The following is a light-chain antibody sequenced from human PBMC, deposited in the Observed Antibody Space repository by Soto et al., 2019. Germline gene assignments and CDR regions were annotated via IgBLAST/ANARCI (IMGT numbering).Light chain of an antibody. CDR3: QQSYGMPWT. Sequence: IQMTQSPSSLSASVGDRVTITCRASQTISTYLNWYQQKPGKAPKLLIYASSSLQSGVPSRFSGSGSGTDFTLTITRLQPVDFATYICQQSYGMPWTFGQGTKVEV. V-gene: IGKV1-39*01. CDR1: QTISTY. CDR2: ASS. J-gene: IGKJ1*01.